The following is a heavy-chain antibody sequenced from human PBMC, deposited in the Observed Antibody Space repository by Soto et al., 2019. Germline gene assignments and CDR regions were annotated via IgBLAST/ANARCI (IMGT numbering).Heavy chain of an antibody. D-gene: IGHD5-18*01. CDR1: GFTFSNYA. Sequence: EVQLLESGEGLVQPGGSLRLSCAASGFTFSNYAMNLVRQAPGKGLEWVSTISGSGGSTYYADSVKGRFTISRDNSKNTLYLQINSLRAEDTAVYYCAKDRTGGYNYGFNWFDPWGQGTLVTVSS. V-gene: IGHV3-23*01. J-gene: IGHJ5*02. CDR3: AKDRTGGYNYGFNWFDP. CDR2: ISGSGGST.